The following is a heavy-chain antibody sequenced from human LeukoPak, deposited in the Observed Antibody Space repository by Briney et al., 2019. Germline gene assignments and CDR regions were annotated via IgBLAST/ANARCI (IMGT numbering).Heavy chain of an antibody. Sequence: GGSLRLSCAASGFTFTDFYMSWIRQAPGKGLEWLSDISRSSTDTNYADSVKGRFTISRDNAKNSLFLQLNSLRAEDTAVYYRARKTYYYDSGSSSKSYYFDYWGQGTLVTVSS. CDR1: GFTFTDFY. V-gene: IGHV3-11*06. J-gene: IGHJ4*02. CDR2: ISRSSTDT. D-gene: IGHD3-10*01. CDR3: ARKTYYYDSGSSSKSYYFDY.